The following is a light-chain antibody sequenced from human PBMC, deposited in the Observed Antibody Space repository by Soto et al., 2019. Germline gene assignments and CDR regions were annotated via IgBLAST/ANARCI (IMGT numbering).Light chain of an antibody. CDR2: GAS. Sequence: EIVMTQSPATLSVSPGERATLSCRASQSVSSNLAWYQQQPGQAPRLLIYGASTRATGFPARFSGSGSGTEFTPTISSLQSEDVAVYYCQQYNNWPLTLGGGTKVDIK. CDR1: QSVSSN. J-gene: IGKJ4*01. V-gene: IGKV3-15*01. CDR3: QQYNNWPLT.